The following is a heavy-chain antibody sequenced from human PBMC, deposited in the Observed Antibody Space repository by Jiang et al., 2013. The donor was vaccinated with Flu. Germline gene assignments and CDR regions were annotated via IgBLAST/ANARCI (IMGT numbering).Heavy chain of an antibody. J-gene: IGHJ3*01. D-gene: IGHD3-10*01. CDR3: ARNDRGALDV. V-gene: IGHV6-1*01. CDR2: TYYRSKWFN. Sequence: GRTYYRSKWFNDYAVSVKSRISVSPDTSKNQFSLQLNSVTPEDTAVYYCARNDRGALDVWGQGTMVTVSS.